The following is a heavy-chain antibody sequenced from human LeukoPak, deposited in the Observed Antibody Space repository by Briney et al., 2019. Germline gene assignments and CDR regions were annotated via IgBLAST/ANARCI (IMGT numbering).Heavy chain of an antibody. J-gene: IGHJ2*01. V-gene: IGHV1-69*04. CDR1: GGTFSSYA. Sequence: ASVEVSCKASGGTFSSYAFSWVRQAPGQGLEWMGRVTAMVNIATYAPKFLGRVTIIADTSTATAYMDLRNLTSGDTAVYYCARGGSGRQPLSWYLDLWGRGTLVIVSS. CDR2: VTAMVNIA. CDR3: ARGGSGRQPLSWYLDL. D-gene: IGHD3-16*01.